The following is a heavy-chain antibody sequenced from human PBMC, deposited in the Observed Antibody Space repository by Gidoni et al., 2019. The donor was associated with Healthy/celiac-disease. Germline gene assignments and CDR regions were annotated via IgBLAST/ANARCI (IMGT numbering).Heavy chain of an antibody. CDR2: IIPIFGTA. CDR1: GGTFSSYA. CDR3: AREVGSGSYSYYYYYMDV. D-gene: IGHD3-10*01. J-gene: IGHJ6*03. V-gene: IGHV1-69*01. Sequence: QVQLVQSGAEVTKPGSSVKVSCKASGGTFSSYAIRWVRQAPGQGLEWMGGIIPIFGTANYAQKFQGRVTITADESTSTAYMELSSLRSEDTAVYYCAREVGSGSYSYYYYYMDVWGKGTTVTVSS.